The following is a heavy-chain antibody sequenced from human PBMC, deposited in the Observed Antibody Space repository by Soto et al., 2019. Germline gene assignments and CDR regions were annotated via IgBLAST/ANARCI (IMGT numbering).Heavy chain of an antibody. CDR2: SKYSGST. CDR3: ARGRGHGYGIDY. V-gene: IGHV4-30-4*01. J-gene: IGHJ4*02. D-gene: IGHD5-18*01. CDR1: NGSISGGDHY. Sequence: QVQLQESGPGLVKPSQTLSLTCSVSNGSISGGDHYWSWIRQPPGKGLEWIGHSKYSGSTYYNPSLTSRVTMSVDTSKNQFSVNLSSVTGADTAFYYCARGRGHGYGIDYWGQGVLVSVSS.